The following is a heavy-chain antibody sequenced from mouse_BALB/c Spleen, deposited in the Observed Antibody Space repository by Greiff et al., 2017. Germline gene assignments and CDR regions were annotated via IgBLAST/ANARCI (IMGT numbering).Heavy chain of an antibody. CDR2: ISSGGSYT. D-gene: IGHD2-10*02. V-gene: IGHV5-6-4*01. J-gene: IGHJ3*01. Sequence: EVKLQESGGGLVKPGGSLKLSCAASGFTFSSYTMSWVRQTPEKRLEWVATISSGGSYTYYPDSVKGRFTISRDNAKNTLYLQMSSLKSEDTAMYYCTREYGNYEGWFAYWGQGTLVTVSA. CDR3: TREYGNYEGWFAY. CDR1: GFTFSSYT.